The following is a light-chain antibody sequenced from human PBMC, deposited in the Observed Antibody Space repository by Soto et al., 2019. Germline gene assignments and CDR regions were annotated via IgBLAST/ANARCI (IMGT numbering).Light chain of an antibody. J-gene: IGKJ2*01. CDR3: QQYYSTPYT. CDR1: RSVLYSSNNNNY. Sequence: DIVMTQSPDSLAVSLGERATINCKSSRSVLYSSNNNNYLAWYQQKPGQPPKLLIYWASTLESGVPDRFSGSGSGTDFTLTISSLQAEDVAVYYCQQYYSTPYTFGQGTKLEI. CDR2: WAS. V-gene: IGKV4-1*01.